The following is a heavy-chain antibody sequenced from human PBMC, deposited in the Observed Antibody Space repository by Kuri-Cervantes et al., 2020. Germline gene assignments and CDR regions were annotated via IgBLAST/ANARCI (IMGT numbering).Heavy chain of an antibody. D-gene: IGHD3-10*01. J-gene: IGHJ5*02. CDR3: ARHDQEYNWFDP. V-gene: IGHV4-39*01. Sequence: WVRQPPGKGLEWIGSIYYSGSTYYNPSLMSRVTISVDTSKNQFSLKLSSVTAADTAVYYCARHDQEYNWFDPWGQGTLVTVSS. CDR2: IYYSGST.